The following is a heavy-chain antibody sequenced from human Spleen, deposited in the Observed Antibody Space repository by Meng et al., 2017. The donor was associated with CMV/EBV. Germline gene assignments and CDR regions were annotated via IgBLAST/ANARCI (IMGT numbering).Heavy chain of an antibody. CDR1: GYTFTSYD. J-gene: IGHJ5*02. CDR3: PRARNWFDP. V-gene: IGHV1-8*01. Sequence: ASVKVSCKASGYTFTSYDIIWVRQAPGQGLEWMGWMNPNNHKTTYAQRFEGRLTMTTDTSLNTAYMELSSLRSEDTAFYYCPRARNWFDPWGQGTLVTVSS. CDR2: MNPNNHKT.